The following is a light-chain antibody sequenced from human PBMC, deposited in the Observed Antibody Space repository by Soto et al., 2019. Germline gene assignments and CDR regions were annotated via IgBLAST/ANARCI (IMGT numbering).Light chain of an antibody. Sequence: DVVMTQSPLSLPVTLGQPASISCRSSQSLVSSDGNTFLNWFHQRPGQSPRRLIYKVSNRDSGVQDRFSGSGSGTDSTLKFSRVEAEDFGVYYCMQGPHCPRTSAQGTK. CDR1: QSLVSSDGNTF. CDR3: MQGPHCPRT. J-gene: IGKJ1*01. V-gene: IGKV2-30*01. CDR2: KVS.